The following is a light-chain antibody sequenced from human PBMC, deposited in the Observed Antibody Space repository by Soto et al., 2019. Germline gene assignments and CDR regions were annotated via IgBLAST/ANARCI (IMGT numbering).Light chain of an antibody. CDR2: EVN. CDR1: SSDVGFYNY. Sequence: QSALTQPPSASGSPGQSVTISCTGTSSDVGFYNYVSWYQQHPDKAPQLMIYEVNKRPSGVPDRFSGSKSGNTASLTVSGLQTDYEADYYCTSYAGYNNPVVFGGGTKLTVL. V-gene: IGLV2-8*01. CDR3: TSYAGYNNPVV. J-gene: IGLJ3*02.